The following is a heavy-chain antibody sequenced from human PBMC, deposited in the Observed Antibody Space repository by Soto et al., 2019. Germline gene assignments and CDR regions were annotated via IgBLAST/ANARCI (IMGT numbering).Heavy chain of an antibody. CDR2: IIPIFGTA. CDR3: ARDQRSLVVPAAIPRYSTWMDV. D-gene: IGHD2-2*02. Sequence: SVKVSCKASGYTFTSYAMHWVRQAPGQRLEWMGGIIPIFGTANYAQKFQGRVTITADESTSTAYMELSSLRSEDTAVYYCARDQRSLVVPAAIPRYSTWMDVWGQGTTVTVSS. V-gene: IGHV1-69*13. CDR1: GYTFTSYA. J-gene: IGHJ6*02.